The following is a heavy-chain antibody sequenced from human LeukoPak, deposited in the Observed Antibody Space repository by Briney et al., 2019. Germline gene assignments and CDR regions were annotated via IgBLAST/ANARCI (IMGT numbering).Heavy chain of an antibody. CDR2: IYHSGST. J-gene: IGHJ3*02. Sequence: SETLSLTCTVSGGSISSSSYYWGWIRQPPGKGLEWIGYIYHSGSTYYNPSLKSRVTISVDRSKNQFSLKLSSVTAADTAVYYCARDRSGSGSRGSDAFDIWGQGTMVTVSS. V-gene: IGHV4-39*07. D-gene: IGHD3-10*01. CDR3: ARDRSGSGSRGSDAFDI. CDR1: GGSISSSSYY.